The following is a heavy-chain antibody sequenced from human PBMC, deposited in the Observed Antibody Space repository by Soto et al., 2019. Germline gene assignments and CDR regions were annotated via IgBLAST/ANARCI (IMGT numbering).Heavy chain of an antibody. V-gene: IGHV4-59*08. CDR3: ARLSVYSSSLPDYYYYGMDV. Sequence: GSTNYNPSLKSRVTISVDTSKNQFSLKLSSVTAADTAVYYCARLSVYSSSLPDYYYYGMDVWGQGTTLTVSS. D-gene: IGHD6-13*01. CDR2: GST. J-gene: IGHJ6*01.